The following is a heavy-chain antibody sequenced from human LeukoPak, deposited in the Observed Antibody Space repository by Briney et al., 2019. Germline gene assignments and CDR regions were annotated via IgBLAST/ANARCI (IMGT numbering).Heavy chain of an antibody. CDR2: ISSNGGST. CDR3: AREASGSYGFSDY. Sequence: GGSLRLSCAASGFTFSSYAMHWVRQAPGKGLEYVSAISSNGGSTYYANSVKGRFTVSRDSSKNTLYLQMGSLRAEDMAVYYCAREASGSYGFSDYWGQGTLVTVSS. V-gene: IGHV3-64*01. D-gene: IGHD1-26*01. CDR1: GFTFSSYA. J-gene: IGHJ4*02.